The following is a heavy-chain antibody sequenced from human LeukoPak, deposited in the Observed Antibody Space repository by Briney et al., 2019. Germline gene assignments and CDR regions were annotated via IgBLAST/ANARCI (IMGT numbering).Heavy chain of an antibody. CDR3: AREYGH. D-gene: IGHD3-10*01. V-gene: IGHV4-38-2*02. J-gene: IGHJ4*02. CDR1: GYSISSGYY. CDR2: IYHSGST. Sequence: SETLSLTCTVSGYSISSGYYWGWIRQPPGKGLEWIGSIYHSGSTYYNPSLKSRGTISVDTSKNQFSLKLSSVTAADTAAYYCAREYGHWGQGTLVTVSS.